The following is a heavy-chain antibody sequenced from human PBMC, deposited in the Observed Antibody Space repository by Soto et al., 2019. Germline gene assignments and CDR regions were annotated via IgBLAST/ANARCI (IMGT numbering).Heavy chain of an antibody. Sequence: GGSLRLSCGVSGFTFSSYAMNWVRQAPGKGLEWVSVINGIGGGTYYADSVKGRFTISRDNSKNTLYLQMNSLRAEDTAVYYCAKQARPLYDYYGMDVWGQGTTVTVSS. V-gene: IGHV3-23*01. D-gene: IGHD6-6*01. CDR3: AKQARPLYDYYGMDV. J-gene: IGHJ6*02. CDR1: GFTFSSYA. CDR2: INGIGGGT.